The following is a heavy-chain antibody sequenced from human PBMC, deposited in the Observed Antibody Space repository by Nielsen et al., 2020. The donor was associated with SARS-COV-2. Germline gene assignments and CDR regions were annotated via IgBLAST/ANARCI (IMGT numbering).Heavy chain of an antibody. Sequence: ASAQVSCKSSAYTFTTNAIHWVRHAPGQWLEWMGWINTGNGNTKYSQRSQGRVTFTRDTSASTAHMELASLNSEDTAIYYCAREAGRGTLSGTERYFDFWGQGALVTVSS. CDR3: AREAGRGTLSGTERYFDF. CDR2: INTGNGNT. J-gene: IGHJ4*02. V-gene: IGHV1-3*04. D-gene: IGHD1/OR15-1a*01. CDR1: AYTFTTNA.